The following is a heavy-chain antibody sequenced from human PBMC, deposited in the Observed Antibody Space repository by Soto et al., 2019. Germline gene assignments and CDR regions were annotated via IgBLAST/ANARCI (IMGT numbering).Heavy chain of an antibody. V-gene: IGHV4-34*03. D-gene: IGHD2-21*02. CDR1: GGSFSGYY. J-gene: IGHJ4*02. CDR3: IESGDWSRAFDY. CDR2: MYYSGST. Sequence: PSETLSLTCAVYGGSFSGYYWSWIRQPPGKGLEWIGYMYYSGSTNYNPSLKSRVTMSVDTSKKRFSLKLTSVTAADTAIYYCIESGDWSRAFDYWGQGALVTVSS.